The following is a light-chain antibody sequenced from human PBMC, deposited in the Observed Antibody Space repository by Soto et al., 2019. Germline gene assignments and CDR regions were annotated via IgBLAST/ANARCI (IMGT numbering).Light chain of an antibody. J-gene: IGLJ1*01. CDR1: SSNIGGYNV. Sequence: SVLTQPASVSGSPGQSITISCSGTSSNIGGYNVVSWYQQHPGKAPKVIVYEGIKRPSGVSDRFSGSTSGSTASLTISGLQPEDEADYFCTSSTTDSLYIFGTGTKVTVL. CDR3: TSSTTDSLYI. V-gene: IGLV2-14*02. CDR2: EGI.